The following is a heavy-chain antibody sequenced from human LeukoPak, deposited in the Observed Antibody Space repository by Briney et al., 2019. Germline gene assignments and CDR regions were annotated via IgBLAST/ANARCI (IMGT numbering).Heavy chain of an antibody. V-gene: IGHV4-61*05. D-gene: IGHD3-10*01. CDR3: ARHVNQWFGEFLY. J-gene: IGHJ4*02. CDR1: GGSISSSSYY. Sequence: SETLSLTCTVSGGSISSSSYYWSWIRQPPGKGLEWIGYIYTSGSTNYNPSLKSRVTISVDTSKNQFSLKLSSVTAADTAVYYCARHVNQWFGEFLYWGQGTLVTVSS. CDR2: IYTSGST.